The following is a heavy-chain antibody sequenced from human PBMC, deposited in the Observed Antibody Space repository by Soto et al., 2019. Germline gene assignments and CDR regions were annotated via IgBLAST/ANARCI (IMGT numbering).Heavy chain of an antibody. CDR3: ARAGVYYGMDV. J-gene: IGHJ6*02. CDR2: MNPNSGNT. V-gene: IGHV1-8*01. Sequence: ASVKVSCKASGYTFTSYDINWVRQATGQGLEWMGWMNPNSGNTGYAQKFQGRVTMTRDTSINTAYMELSRLRSDDTAVYYCARAGVYYGMDVWGQGTTVTVSS. D-gene: IGHD3-10*01. CDR1: GYTFTSYD.